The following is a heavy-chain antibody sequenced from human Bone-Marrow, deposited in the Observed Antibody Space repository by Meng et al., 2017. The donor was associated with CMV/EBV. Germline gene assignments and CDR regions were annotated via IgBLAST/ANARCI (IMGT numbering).Heavy chain of an antibody. CDR1: GFTFSTYN. CDR2: ISPSSSYI. CDR3: ARDGTQGYCSSTSCSRGVYYYGMDV. V-gene: IGHV3-21*01. Sequence: GESLKISCAASGFTFSTYNMNWVRQAPGKGLEWVSSISPSSSYIYYADSVKGRFTISRDNAKNSLYLQMNSLRAEDTAVYYCARDGTQGYCSSTSCSRGVYYYGMDVWGQGTTVTVSS. D-gene: IGHD2-2*01. J-gene: IGHJ6*02.